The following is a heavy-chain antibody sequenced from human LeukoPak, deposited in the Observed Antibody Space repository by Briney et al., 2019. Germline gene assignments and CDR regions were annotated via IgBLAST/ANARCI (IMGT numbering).Heavy chain of an antibody. Sequence: PSETLSLTCAVYGGSFSGYYWSWIRQPPGKGLEWIGEINHSGSTNYNPSLKSRVTISVDTSKNQFSLKLSSVTAADTAVYYCARHRLRYFDWSYDAFDIWGQGTMVTVSS. V-gene: IGHV4-34*01. CDR2: INHSGST. J-gene: IGHJ3*02. CDR1: GGSFSGYY. CDR3: ARHRLRYFDWSYDAFDI. D-gene: IGHD3-9*01.